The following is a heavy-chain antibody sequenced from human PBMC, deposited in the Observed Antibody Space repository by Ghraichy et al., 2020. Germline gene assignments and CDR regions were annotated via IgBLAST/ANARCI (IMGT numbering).Heavy chain of an antibody. CDR3: AKRTVIYGSGSYNWFDP. Sequence: GGSLRLSCAASGFTFSSYGMHWVRQAPGKGLEWVAFIRYDGSNKYYADSVKGRFTISRDNSKNTLYLQMNSLRAEDTAVYYCAKRTVIYGSGSYNWFDPWGQGTLVTVSS. D-gene: IGHD3-10*01. CDR2: IRYDGSNK. J-gene: IGHJ5*02. CDR1: GFTFSSYG. V-gene: IGHV3-30*02.